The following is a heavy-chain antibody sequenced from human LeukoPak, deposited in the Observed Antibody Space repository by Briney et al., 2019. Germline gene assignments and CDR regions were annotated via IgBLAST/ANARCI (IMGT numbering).Heavy chain of an antibody. D-gene: IGHD2-21*02. CDR2: MKQDGIEK. CDR3: ARALGVTPPYYFSYGMDV. J-gene: IGHJ6*04. V-gene: IGHV3-7*03. Sequence: PGGSLRLSCAASGFTFSSYWMTWVRQAPGKGLEWVANMKQDGIEKYYVVSVKGRFTISRDNAENSMYLQMNSLRAEDTAVYFCARALGVTPPYYFSYGMDVWGKGATVTVSS. CDR1: GFTFSSYW.